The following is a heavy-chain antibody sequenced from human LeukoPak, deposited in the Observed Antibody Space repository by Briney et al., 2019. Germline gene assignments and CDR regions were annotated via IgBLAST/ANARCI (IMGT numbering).Heavy chain of an antibody. V-gene: IGHV4-59*12. CDR1: GGSISSYY. CDR3: ARRHYYGSGRENAFDI. CDR2: IYYSGNT. Sequence: SETLSLTCTVSGGSISSYYWSWIRQPPGKGLEWIGYIYYSGNTNYNPSLKSRVTISVDMSKNQFSLKLSSMTAADTAVYYCARRHYYGSGRENAFDIWGQGTRVTVSS. D-gene: IGHD3-10*01. J-gene: IGHJ3*02.